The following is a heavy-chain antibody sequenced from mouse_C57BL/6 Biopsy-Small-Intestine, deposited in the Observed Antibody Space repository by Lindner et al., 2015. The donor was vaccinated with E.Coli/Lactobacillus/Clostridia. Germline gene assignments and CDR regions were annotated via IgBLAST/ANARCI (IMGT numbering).Heavy chain of an antibody. Sequence: VQLQESGAELVRPGTSVKVSCKASGYAFTNYLIEWVKQRPGQGLEWIGVINPGSGGTNYNEKFKGKATLTADKSSSTAYMQLSSLTSEDSAVYFCARFDQAFAYWGQGTLVTVSA. CDR3: ARFDQAFAY. J-gene: IGHJ3*01. D-gene: IGHD3-2*02. CDR1: GYAFTNYL. CDR2: INPGSGGT. V-gene: IGHV1-54*01.